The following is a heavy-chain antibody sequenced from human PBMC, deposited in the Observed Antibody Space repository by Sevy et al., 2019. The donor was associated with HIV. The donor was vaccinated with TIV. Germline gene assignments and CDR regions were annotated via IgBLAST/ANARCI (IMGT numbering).Heavy chain of an antibody. V-gene: IGHV3-73*01. CDR1: GFTFSGSA. J-gene: IGHJ4*02. CDR2: IRSRVNSHAT. CDR3: TASMKTDVLRYFDWLEEPPFDH. Sequence: GGSPRLSCAASGFTFSGSAMHWVRQASGKGLEWVGRIRSRVNSHATAYAASVKGRFTIPRDDSENTAFLQMSSLKTEDTAVYYCTASMKTDVLRYFDWLEEPPFDHWGQGTLVTVSS. D-gene: IGHD3-9*01.